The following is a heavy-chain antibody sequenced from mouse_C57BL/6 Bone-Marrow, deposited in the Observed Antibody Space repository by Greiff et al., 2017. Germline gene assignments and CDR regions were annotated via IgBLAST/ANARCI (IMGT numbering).Heavy chain of an antibody. CDR1: GYTFTSYW. V-gene: IGHV1-61*01. D-gene: IGHD2-3*01. CDR2: IYPSDSET. J-gene: IGHJ3*01. Sequence: QVQLQQPGAELVRPGSSVKLSCKASGYTFTSYWMDWVKQRPGQGLEWIGNIYPSDSETHYNQKFKDKATLTVDKSSSTAYMQLSSLTSEDSAVYYCARDCYKGSWFAYWGQGTLVTVSA. CDR3: ARDCYKGSWFAY.